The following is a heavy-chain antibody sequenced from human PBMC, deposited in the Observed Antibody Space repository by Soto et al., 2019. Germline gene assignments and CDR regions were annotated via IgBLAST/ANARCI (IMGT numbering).Heavy chain of an antibody. CDR2: MYDSGST. Sequence: QVQLQESGPGLVKPSETLSLTCTVSGGSISDYYWSWIRQPPGKGLEWIGYMYDSGSTRYNPSLNSRVTISVDTSNNQFSLNLRSVTAADTAVYYCARNRAYWGQGTLVTVSS. CDR3: ARNRAY. V-gene: IGHV4-4*09. CDR1: GGSISDYY. J-gene: IGHJ4*02.